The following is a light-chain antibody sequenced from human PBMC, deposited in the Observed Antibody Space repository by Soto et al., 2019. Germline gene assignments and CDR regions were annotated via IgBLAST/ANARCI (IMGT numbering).Light chain of an antibody. Sequence: QSVLTQPPSASGTPGQRVTISCSGTSSNIGSNTVDWYQQLPGMAPKILVYSNNQRPSGVPDRFSGSKSGTSASLAISGLQSEDEADYYCAAWDDSLYGWVFGGGTKLTVL. CDR3: AAWDDSLYGWV. V-gene: IGLV1-44*01. CDR2: SNN. J-gene: IGLJ3*02. CDR1: SSNIGSNT.